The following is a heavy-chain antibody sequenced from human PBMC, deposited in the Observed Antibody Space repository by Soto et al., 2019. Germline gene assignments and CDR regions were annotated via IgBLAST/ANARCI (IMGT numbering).Heavy chain of an antibody. D-gene: IGHD6-19*01. CDR3: ARNWDYSSGWNYYYGMDV. Sequence: GGSLRLSCAASGFTFSSYGMHWVRQAPGKGLEWVAVIWYDGSNKYYADSVKGRFTISRDNSKNTLYLQMNSLRAEDTAVYYCARNWDYSSGWNYYYGMDVWGQGTTVTVSS. CDR2: IWYDGSNK. V-gene: IGHV3-33*01. CDR1: GFTFSSYG. J-gene: IGHJ6*02.